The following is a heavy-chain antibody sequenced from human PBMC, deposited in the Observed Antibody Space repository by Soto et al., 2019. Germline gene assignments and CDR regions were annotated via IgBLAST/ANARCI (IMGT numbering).Heavy chain of an antibody. CDR1: GGSISSYY. D-gene: IGHD3-10*01. CDR2: IYYSGST. CDR3: ARDRGTMVSDYYSYYMDV. J-gene: IGHJ6*03. V-gene: IGHV4-59*01. Sequence: SETLSLTCTVSGGSISSYYWSWIRQPPGKGLEWIGYIYYSGSTNYNPSLKSRVTISVDTSKNQFSLKLSSVTAADTAVYYCARDRGTMVSDYYSYYMDVWGKGTTVTVSS.